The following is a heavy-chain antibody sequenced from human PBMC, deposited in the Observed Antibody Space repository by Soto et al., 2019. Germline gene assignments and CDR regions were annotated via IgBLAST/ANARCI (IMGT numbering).Heavy chain of an antibody. Sequence: SLTCSVSGDSISNYYLSWIRQPPGGGLEWIGYISYNGYTSYKPSLKSRVTVSLDTPKNQFSLNLRSVTAADTAVYYCAVVMFRGSSPHWSGTGFDPWGQGTLVTVSS. V-gene: IGHV4-59*01. CDR2: ISYNGYT. CDR1: GDSISNYY. D-gene: IGHD3-10*01. CDR3: AVVMFRGSSPHWSGTGFDP. J-gene: IGHJ5*02.